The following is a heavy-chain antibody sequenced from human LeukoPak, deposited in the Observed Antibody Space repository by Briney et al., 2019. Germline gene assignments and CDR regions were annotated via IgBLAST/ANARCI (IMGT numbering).Heavy chain of an antibody. CDR1: GGSIRSYY. CDR3: GRQGYTASHYFLDF. Sequence: SETLSLTCDVSGGSIRSYYWGWVRQPAGKGLEWIGRIYTTGATNFNPSLKSRLTMSVDTSKNHFSLKLTSVTAADTAVYFCGRQGYTASHYFLDFWSQGTLVAVSS. D-gene: IGHD4-11*01. V-gene: IGHV4-4*07. CDR2: IYTTGAT. J-gene: IGHJ4*01.